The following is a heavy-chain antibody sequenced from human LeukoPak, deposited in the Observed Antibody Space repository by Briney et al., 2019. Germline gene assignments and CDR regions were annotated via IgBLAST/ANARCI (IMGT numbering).Heavy chain of an antibody. V-gene: IGHV4-39*07. J-gene: IGHJ4*02. CDR2: IYYSGST. CDR1: GGSISSSSYY. CDR3: ARVRYGAWDY. Sequence: SETLSLTCTVSGGSISSSSYYWGWIRQPPGKGLEWIGSIYYSGSTYYNPSLKSRVTISVDTSKNQFSLKLSSVTAADTAVYYCARVRYGAWDYWCQGTLVTVSS. D-gene: IGHD4/OR15-4a*01.